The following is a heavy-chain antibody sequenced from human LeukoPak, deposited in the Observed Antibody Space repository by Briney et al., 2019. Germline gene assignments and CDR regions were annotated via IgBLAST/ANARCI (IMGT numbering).Heavy chain of an antibody. V-gene: IGHV3-7*04. CDR2: IKEDGSEK. D-gene: IGHD1-26*01. CDR3: ARVKWEGGKHAGFDC. CDR1: GFTFSSYW. Sequence: PGGSLRLSCAASGFTFSSYWMSWVRQAPGKGLEWVANIKEDGSEKHYVDSVKGRFTISRDNAKNSLHVQMNSLRAEDTAVYYCARVKWEGGKHAGFDCWGQGTLVTVSS. J-gene: IGHJ4*02.